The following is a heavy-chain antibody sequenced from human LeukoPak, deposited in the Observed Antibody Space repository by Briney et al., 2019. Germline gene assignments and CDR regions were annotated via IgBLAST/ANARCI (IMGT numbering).Heavy chain of an antibody. J-gene: IGHJ5*02. CDR1: GYTFAGYY. V-gene: IGHV1-18*04. D-gene: IGHD6-13*01. CDR3: ARYIPLTTYSSSLPTNWFDP. CDR2: ISAYNGNT. Sequence: ASVKVSCKASGYTFAGYYMHWVRQAPGQGLEWMGWISAYNGNTNYAQKLQGRVTMTTDTSTSTAYMELRSLRSDDTAVYYCARYIPLTTYSSSLPTNWFDPWGQGTLVTVSS.